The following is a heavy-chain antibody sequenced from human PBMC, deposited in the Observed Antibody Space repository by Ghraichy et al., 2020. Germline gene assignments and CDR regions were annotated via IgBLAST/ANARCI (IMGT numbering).Heavy chain of an antibody. CDR3: AGGDCSSTSCYRPGYYGMDV. CDR1: GYTFIDYG. V-gene: IGHV1-18*04. CDR2: LSAYNGNT. D-gene: IGHD2-2*01. J-gene: IGHJ6*02. Sequence: ASVKVSCKTSGYTFIDYGISWVRQAPGQGLEWMGWLSAYNGNTKYAQKFQGRVTMTTDTSTSTAYMDLRSLRSDDTAIYYFAGGDCSSTSCYRPGYYGMDVWGQGTTVTVSS.